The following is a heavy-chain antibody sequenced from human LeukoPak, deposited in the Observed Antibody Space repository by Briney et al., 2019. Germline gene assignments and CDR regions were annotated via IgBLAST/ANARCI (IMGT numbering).Heavy chain of an antibody. CDR2: IYHSGST. V-gene: IGHV4-30-2*01. J-gene: IGHJ1*01. CDR1: GGSISSGGYS. Sequence: SETLSLTCAVSGGSISSGGYSWSWIRQPPGEGLEWIGYIYHSGSTYYNPSLKSRVTISVDRSKDQFSLKLSSVTAADTAVYYCASHYYYDSSGHRDAEYFQHWGQGTLVTVSS. CDR3: ASHYYYDSSGHRDAEYFQH. D-gene: IGHD3-22*01.